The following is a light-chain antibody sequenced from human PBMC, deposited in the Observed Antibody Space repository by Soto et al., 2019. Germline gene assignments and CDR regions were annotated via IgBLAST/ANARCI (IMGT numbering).Light chain of an antibody. J-gene: IGLJ1*01. CDR2: EVS. CDR3: SSYTTSSTPSYV. V-gene: IGLV2-14*01. CDR1: SIDVGDNNY. Sequence: ALAQPASVSGSPGQSITISCSGSSIDVGDNNYVSWYQHHPGKAPKLIIYEVSNRPSGVSNRFSGSSSDNTASLTISGLLPDDEADYYCSSYTTSSTPSYVFGTGTKLTVL.